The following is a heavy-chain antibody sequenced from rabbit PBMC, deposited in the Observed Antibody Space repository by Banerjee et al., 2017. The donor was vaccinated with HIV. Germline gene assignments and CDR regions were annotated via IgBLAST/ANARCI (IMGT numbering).Heavy chain of an antibody. V-gene: IGHV1S45*01. CDR2: IYTSSGST. Sequence: QEQLEESGGDLVKPEGSLTLTCTASGFSFSSNYYMCWVRQAPGKGLEWIACIYTSSGSTYYASWAKGRFTISKTSSTTVTLQMTSLTAADTATYFCARGYAGYAGYGYVDYFNLWGPGTLVTVS. CDR1: GFSFSSNYY. CDR3: ARGYAGYAGYGYVDYFNL. J-gene: IGHJ4*01. D-gene: IGHD6-1*01.